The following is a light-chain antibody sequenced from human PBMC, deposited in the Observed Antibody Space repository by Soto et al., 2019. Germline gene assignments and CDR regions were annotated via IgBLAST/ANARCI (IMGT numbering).Light chain of an antibody. Sequence: EIVLTQSRGTLSLSPGEGARLCCGAIQRGIVGFPAWYQQNPGLAPRLILYDAAFRATGSPDRLSGSGSGTDFPLTISSLEPEDFSVYYCQQRRSWKGTFGQGTRLEIK. CDR1: QRGIVGF. J-gene: IGKJ5*01. CDR3: QQRRSWKGT. CDR2: DAA. V-gene: IGKV3D-20*01.